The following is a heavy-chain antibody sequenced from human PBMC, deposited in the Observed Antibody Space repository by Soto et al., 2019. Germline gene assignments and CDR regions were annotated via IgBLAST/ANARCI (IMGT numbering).Heavy chain of an antibody. CDR2: ISAYNGNT. Sequence: QVQLVQSGAEVKKPGASVKVSCKASGYTFTSYGISWVRQAPGQGLEWMGWISAYNGNTNYAQKRPGRVNMTPDTPTTTAYVELRSLRSDDTAVYYCARDPYSSSWYNHWGQGTLVTVSS. J-gene: IGHJ5*02. CDR1: GYTFTSYG. V-gene: IGHV1-18*01. D-gene: IGHD6-13*01. CDR3: ARDPYSSSWYNH.